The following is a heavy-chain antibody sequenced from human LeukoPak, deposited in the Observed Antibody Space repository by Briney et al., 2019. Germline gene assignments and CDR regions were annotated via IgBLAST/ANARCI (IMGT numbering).Heavy chain of an antibody. CDR3: ARGRELEDY. J-gene: IGHJ4*02. V-gene: IGHV3-21*01. D-gene: IGHD1-26*01. CDR2: ISSSSSYI. Sequence: GGSLRLSCEASGFTFSDYAMGWVRQAPGKGLEWVSSISSSSSYIYYADSVKGRFTISRDNAKNSLYLQMNSLRAEDTAVYYCARGRELEDYWGQGTLVTVSS. CDR1: GFTFSDYA.